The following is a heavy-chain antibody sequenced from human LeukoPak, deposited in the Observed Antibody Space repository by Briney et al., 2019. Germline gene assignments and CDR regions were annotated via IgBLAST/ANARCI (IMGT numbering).Heavy chain of an antibody. D-gene: IGHD5-12*01. CDR3: ARDRYSGYGFSRYYMDV. J-gene: IGHJ6*03. Sequence: GGSLRLSCAASGFTFSSYAMHWVRQAPGKGLEWVAVISYDGSNKYYADSVKGRFTISRDNSKNTLYLQMNSLRAEDTAVYYCARDRYSGYGFSRYYMDVWGKGTTVTVSS. CDR1: GFTFSSYA. V-gene: IGHV3-30-3*01. CDR2: ISYDGSNK.